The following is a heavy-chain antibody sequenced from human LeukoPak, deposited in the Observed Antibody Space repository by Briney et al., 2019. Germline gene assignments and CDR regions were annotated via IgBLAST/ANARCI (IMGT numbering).Heavy chain of an antibody. D-gene: IGHD2-2*01. CDR3: AKDGWGYCSSTSCYQVGRYYYYGMDV. J-gene: IGHJ6*02. CDR2: ISYDGSNK. Sequence: GGSLRLSCAASGFTFSSYGMHWVRQAPGKGLEWVAVISYDGSNKYYADPVKGRFTISRDNSKNTLYLQMNSLRAEDTAVYYCAKDGWGYCSSTSCYQVGRYYYYGMDVWGQGTTVTVSS. CDR1: GFTFSSYG. V-gene: IGHV3-30*18.